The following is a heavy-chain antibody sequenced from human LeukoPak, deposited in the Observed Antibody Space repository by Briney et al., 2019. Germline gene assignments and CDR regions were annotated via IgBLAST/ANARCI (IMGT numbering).Heavy chain of an antibody. V-gene: IGHV4-59*02. CDR3: ARDLGYDILTGGLDY. Sequence: PSETLSLTCTVSGGAVNSYYWSWIRQTPGKGLEWIGYIYYSGSTNYNPSLKSRVTISVDTSKNQFSLKLSSVTAADTAVYYCARDLGYDILTGGLDYWGQGTLVTVSS. D-gene: IGHD3-9*01. CDR1: GGAVNSYY. CDR2: IYYSGST. J-gene: IGHJ4*02.